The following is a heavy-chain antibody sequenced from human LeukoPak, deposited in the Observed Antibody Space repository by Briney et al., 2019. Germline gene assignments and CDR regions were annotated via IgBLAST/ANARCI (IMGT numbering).Heavy chain of an antibody. V-gene: IGHV1-8*03. J-gene: IGHJ4*02. CDR2: LNPNSDNT. Sequence: ASVKVSCKASGYTFTNYNINWVRQATGQGLEWMGWLNPNSDNTGYAQKFQGRVTITRNTSTSTAYMELSSLRSEDSAIYYCARDGGTVVTDYWGQGTLVTVSS. D-gene: IGHD4-23*01. CDR1: GYTFTNYN. CDR3: ARDGGTVVTDY.